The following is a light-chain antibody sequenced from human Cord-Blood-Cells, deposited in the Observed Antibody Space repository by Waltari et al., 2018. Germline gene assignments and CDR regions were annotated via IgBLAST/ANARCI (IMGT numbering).Light chain of an antibody. Sequence: QSVLTQPPSVSAAPGQRVTISCTGSSSNIGAGYDVHWYQQLPGTAPKLLICGNSNRPSGVPDRFSGSKSGTSASLAITGLQAEDEADYYCQSYDSSLSGPYVFGTGTKVTVL. V-gene: IGLV1-40*01. CDR2: GNS. CDR3: QSYDSSLSGPYV. CDR1: SSNIGAGYD. J-gene: IGLJ1*01.